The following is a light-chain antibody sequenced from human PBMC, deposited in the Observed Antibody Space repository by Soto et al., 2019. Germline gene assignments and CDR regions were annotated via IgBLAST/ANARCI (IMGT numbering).Light chain of an antibody. V-gene: IGLV2-11*01. J-gene: IGLJ1*01. CDR3: CSYTGRPPPHC. CDR2: DVS. CDR1: SSDVGTYNF. Sequence: QSALTQPRSVSGSPVQSVTISCTGTSSDVGTYNFVSWYQQHPGKVPKLMIYDVSKRPSGVPDRFSGSKSGNTASLTISWLQAEDEAAYPCCSYTGRPPPHCFGTGTKLTVL.